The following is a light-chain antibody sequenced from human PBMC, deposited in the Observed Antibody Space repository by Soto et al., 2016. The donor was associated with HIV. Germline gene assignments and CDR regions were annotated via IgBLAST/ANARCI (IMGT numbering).Light chain of an antibody. CDR1: KLGDKY. V-gene: IGLV3-1*01. J-gene: IGLJ3*02. Sequence: SYELTQPPSVSVSPGQTASITCSGDKLGDKYVCWYQQKPGQSPVLVIYQDNKRPSGIPERFSGSNSGSTATLTISGTQAMDEADYYCQAWEXSTVVFGGGTKLTVL. CDR2: QDN. CDR3: QAWEXSTVV.